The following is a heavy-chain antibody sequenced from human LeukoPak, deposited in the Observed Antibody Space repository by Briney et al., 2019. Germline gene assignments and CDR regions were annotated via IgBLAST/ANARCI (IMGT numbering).Heavy chain of an antibody. CDR2: IYYIGST. V-gene: IGHV4-59*08. Sequence: SETLSLTCTVSGGSISSYYWSWIRQPPGKGLEWIGYIYYIGSTNYNPSLKSRVTISVDTSKNQFSLRLSSVTAADTAVYYCARTLTPLRTGFDYWGQGTLVTVPS. J-gene: IGHJ4*02. CDR3: ARTLTPLRTGFDY. CDR1: GGSISSYY. D-gene: IGHD4-11*01.